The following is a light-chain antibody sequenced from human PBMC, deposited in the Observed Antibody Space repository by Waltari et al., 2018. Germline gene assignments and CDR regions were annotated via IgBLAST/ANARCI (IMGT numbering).Light chain of an antibody. CDR2: WAS. CDR3: QKYYSTPLT. J-gene: IGKJ4*01. V-gene: IGKV4-1*01. CDR1: QSVLYSSNNKNY. Sequence: DIVMTQSPDSLAVSLGERATINCKSSQSVLYSSNNKNYLAWYQQKPGQPPKLLIYWASTRESGVPDRFSGSASGTDFTLTISSLHATDVAVYSCQKYYSTPLTFGGGTKVEIK.